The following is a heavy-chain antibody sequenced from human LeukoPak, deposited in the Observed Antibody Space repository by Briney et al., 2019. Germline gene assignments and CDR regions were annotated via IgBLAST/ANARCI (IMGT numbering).Heavy chain of an antibody. J-gene: IGHJ3*02. CDR3: ARDFKAFDI. V-gene: IGHV3-21*01. CDR2: ISAGSSYI. CDR1: GFTFSTYS. Sequence: TGGSLRLSCAASGFTFSTYSMNWVRQTPGKGLEWVSSISAGSSYIYYADSLRGRFTISGDNAKNSLFLQMNSLTAEDTAVYYCARDFKAFDIWGQGTMVTVSS.